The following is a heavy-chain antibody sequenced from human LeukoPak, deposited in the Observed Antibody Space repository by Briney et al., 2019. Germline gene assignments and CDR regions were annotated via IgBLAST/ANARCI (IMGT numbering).Heavy chain of an antibody. Sequence: ASVKVSCKASGGTFSSYAISWVRQAPGQGLEWMGWISAYNGNTNYAQKLQGRVTMTTDTSTSTAYMELRSLRSDDTAVYYCARSWRGYAIGDYWGQGTLVTVSS. V-gene: IGHV1-18*01. CDR1: GGTFSSYA. D-gene: IGHD2-8*01. CDR2: ISAYNGNT. J-gene: IGHJ4*02. CDR3: ARSWRGYAIGDY.